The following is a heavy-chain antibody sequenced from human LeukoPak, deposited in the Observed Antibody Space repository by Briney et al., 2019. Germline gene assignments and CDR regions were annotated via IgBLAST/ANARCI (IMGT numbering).Heavy chain of an antibody. Sequence: SGRSLRLSCAASGFTFSTYGMHWVRQAPGKGLEWVAVISYDASNKYYADSMKGRFTISRDNSKSTLYLQMNSLRAEDTAVYYCAIQGGRSGYQLDYWGQGVLVTVSS. CDR1: GFTFSTYG. J-gene: IGHJ4*02. CDR2: ISYDASNK. D-gene: IGHD3-3*01. CDR3: AIQGGRSGYQLDY. V-gene: IGHV3-30*03.